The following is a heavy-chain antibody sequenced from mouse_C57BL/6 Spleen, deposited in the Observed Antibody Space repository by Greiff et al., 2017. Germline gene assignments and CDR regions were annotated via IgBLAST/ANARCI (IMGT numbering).Heavy chain of an antibody. CDR2: IYPGDGDT. Sequence: VQVVESGAELVKPGASVKISCKASGYAFSSSWMNWVKQRPGKGLEWIGQIYPGDGDTNYNGKFKGKATLTADKSSSTAYMQLSSLTSEDSAVYFFAREVVLGGCWGKGTTVTVSA. CDR3: AREVVLGGC. V-gene: IGHV1-80*01. J-gene: IGHJ2*01. D-gene: IGHD1-1*02. CDR1: GYAFSSSW.